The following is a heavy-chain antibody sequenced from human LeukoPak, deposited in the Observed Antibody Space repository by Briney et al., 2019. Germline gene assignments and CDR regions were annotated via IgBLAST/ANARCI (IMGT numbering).Heavy chain of an antibody. CDR3: TRLWSTDCNGGSCPHQPNY. D-gene: IGHD2-15*01. CDR1: GDSIYSYY. Sequence: SATLSLTCTVSGDSIYSYYWNWIRQPPGKALEWIGFFYHSGNTSYNPSLKSRVTISVDTSKNQFSLEVSSVTAADTALYYCTRLWSTDCNGGSCPHQPNYWGQGTLVTVSS. J-gene: IGHJ4*02. CDR2: FYHSGNT. V-gene: IGHV4-59*08.